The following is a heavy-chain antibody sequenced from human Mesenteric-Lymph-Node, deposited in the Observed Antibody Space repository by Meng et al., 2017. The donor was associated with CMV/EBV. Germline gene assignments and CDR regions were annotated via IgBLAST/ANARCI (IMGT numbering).Heavy chain of an antibody. J-gene: IGHJ6*02. V-gene: IGHV3-21*01. D-gene: IGHD3-9*01. CDR3: TRDNAVDFDFYGMDV. CDR2: ISGSGLYI. Sequence: GGSLRLSCATSGFSFSSFGMNWVRQAPGKGLEWVSSISGSGLYIYYADSVKGRFTISRDSAKNSLYLQMNSLRSEDTAVYYCTRDNAVDFDFYGMDVWGQGTTVTVSS. CDR1: GFSFSSFG.